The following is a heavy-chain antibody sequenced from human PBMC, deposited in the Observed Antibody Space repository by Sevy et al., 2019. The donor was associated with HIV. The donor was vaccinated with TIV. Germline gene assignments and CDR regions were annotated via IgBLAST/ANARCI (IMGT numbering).Heavy chain of an antibody. CDR3: AREGLLEWLFSFDY. CDR1: GFTFSSYA. J-gene: IGHJ4*02. Sequence: GGSLRLSGAASGFTFSSYAIHWVRQAPGKGLEWVAVIWYDGTNEYYADSVKGRFTISRDNSKNTQYLQMNSLRAEDTAVYYCAREGLLEWLFSFDYWGQGTLVTVSS. D-gene: IGHD3-3*01. CDR2: IWYDGTNE. V-gene: IGHV3-33*01.